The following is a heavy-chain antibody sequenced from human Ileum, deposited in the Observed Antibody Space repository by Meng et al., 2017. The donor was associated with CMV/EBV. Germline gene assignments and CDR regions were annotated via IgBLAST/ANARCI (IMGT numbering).Heavy chain of an antibody. V-gene: IGHV3-30-3*01. J-gene: IGHJ6*02. Sequence: GESLKISCEVSGFTFRNEAMHWVRQAPDKGLEWVAVISYDGTDTYYADSVKGRFSISRDNSKTTLYLQMNSLRVDDTAMYYCASASLAYYTESRRYVTLPHYYYGLDVWGQGTAVTVSS. D-gene: IGHD2/OR15-2a*01. CDR3: ASASLAYYTESRRYVTLPHYYYGLDV. CDR1: GFTFRNEA. CDR2: ISYDGTDT.